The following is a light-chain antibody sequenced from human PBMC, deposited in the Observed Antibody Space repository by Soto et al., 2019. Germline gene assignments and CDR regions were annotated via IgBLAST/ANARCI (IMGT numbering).Light chain of an antibody. CDR1: QSVSSSY. J-gene: IGKJ1*01. CDR2: GAS. V-gene: IGKV3-20*01. Sequence: EIVLTQSPGTLSLSPGERATLSCRAGQSVSSSYLAWYQQKPGQAPRLLIYGASSRATGIPDRFSGSGSGTDFTLTISSLQSEDFAVYYCQQYNNWPWTFGQGTKVDIK. CDR3: QQYNNWPWT.